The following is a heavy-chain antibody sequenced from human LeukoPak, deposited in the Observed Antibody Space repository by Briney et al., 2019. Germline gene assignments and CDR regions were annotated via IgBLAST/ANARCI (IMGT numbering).Heavy chain of an antibody. CDR2: ISSSSSTI. J-gene: IGHJ4*02. CDR3: ARRSTVTTIDY. CDR1: GFTFSSYS. V-gene: IGHV3-48*04. D-gene: IGHD4-17*01. Sequence: GGSLRLSCAASGFTFSSYSMNWVRQAPGEGLEWVSYISSSSSTIYYADSVKGRFTISRDNAKDSLYLQMNSLRAEDTAVYYCARRSTVTTIDYWGQGTLVTVSS.